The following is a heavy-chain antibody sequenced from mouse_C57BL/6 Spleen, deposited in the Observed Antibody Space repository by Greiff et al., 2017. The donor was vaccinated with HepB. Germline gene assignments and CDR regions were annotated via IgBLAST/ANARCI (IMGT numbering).Heavy chain of an antibody. CDR2: INPNNGGT. CDR1: GYTFTDYN. Sequence: EVQLQQSGPELVKPGASVKIPCKASGYTFTDYNMDWVKQSHGKSLEWIGDINPNNGGTIYNQKFKGKATLTVDKYSSTAYMELRSLTSEDTAVYYCARRVITTVVATDFDVWGTGTTVTVSS. V-gene: IGHV1-18*01. CDR3: ARRVITTVVATDFDV. J-gene: IGHJ1*03. D-gene: IGHD1-1*01.